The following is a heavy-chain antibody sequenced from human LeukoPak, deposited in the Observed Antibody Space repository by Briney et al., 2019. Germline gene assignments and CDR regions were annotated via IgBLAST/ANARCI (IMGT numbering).Heavy chain of an antibody. V-gene: IGHV3-48*04. J-gene: IGHJ6*02. D-gene: IGHD6-19*01. Sequence: GGSLRLSCVTSGFTFSSFNMNWVRQAPGKGLEWVSYISSSSSIMFYADSVKGRFTISRDNAKNTLLLQVNSLRAEDTAVYYCARGGVAGGMDVWGQGTTVTVSS. CDR3: ARGGVAGGMDV. CDR1: GFTFSSFN. CDR2: ISSSSSIM.